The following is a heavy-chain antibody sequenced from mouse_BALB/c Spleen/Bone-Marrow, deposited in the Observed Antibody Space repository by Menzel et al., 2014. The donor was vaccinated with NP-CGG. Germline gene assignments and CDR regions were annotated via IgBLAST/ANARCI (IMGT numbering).Heavy chain of an antibody. Sequence: EVHLVESGGDLVKPGGSLKLSCAASGFTFSSYGMSWVRQTPDKRLEWVATISSGGSYTYFPDSVKGRFTISRDNAKNTLYLQMNSLKSEDAAMYYCARLTPDYAMDYWGQGTSVTVSS. CDR1: GFTFSSYG. CDR2: ISSGGSYT. J-gene: IGHJ4*01. V-gene: IGHV5-6*01. D-gene: IGHD1-3*01. CDR3: ARLTPDYAMDY.